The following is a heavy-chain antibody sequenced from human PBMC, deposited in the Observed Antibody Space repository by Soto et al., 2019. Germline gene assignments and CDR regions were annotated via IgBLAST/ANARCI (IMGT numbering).Heavy chain of an antibody. CDR1: GFTFSSYA. D-gene: IGHD3-10*01. V-gene: IGHV3-23*01. Sequence: EVQLLESGGGLVQPGGSLRLSCAASGFTFSSYAMSWVRPGPGKGLEWVSAISGSGDSKYYADSVKGRFTISRDNSKNTPSPQMNSLRVEHTAVSYCAKRAYGSDFDYWGQGTLVTVSS. J-gene: IGHJ4*02. CDR3: AKRAYGSDFDY. CDR2: ISGSGDSK.